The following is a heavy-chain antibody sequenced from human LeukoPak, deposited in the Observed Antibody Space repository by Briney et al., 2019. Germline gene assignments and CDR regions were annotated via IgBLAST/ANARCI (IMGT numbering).Heavy chain of an antibody. CDR2: ISAYNGNT. J-gene: IGHJ4*02. CDR3: ARDLIDCGGDCYLFDY. D-gene: IGHD2-21*02. CDR1: GYTFTSYG. Sequence: ASVKVSCKASGYTFTSYGISWVRQAPGQGLEWMGWISAYNGNTNYAQKLQGRVTMTTDTSTSTAYMELRSLRSDDTAVYYCARDLIDCGGDCYLFDYWGQGTLVTVSS. V-gene: IGHV1-18*01.